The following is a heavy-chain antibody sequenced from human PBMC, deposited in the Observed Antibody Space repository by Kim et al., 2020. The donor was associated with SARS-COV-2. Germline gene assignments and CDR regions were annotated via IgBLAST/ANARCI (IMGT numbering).Heavy chain of an antibody. J-gene: IGHJ6*02. Sequence: YYPGSVKGRFTISRENAKNSLYLQMNSLRAGDTAVYYCARGRFSGYGMDVWGQGTTVTVSS. CDR3: ARGRFSGYGMDV. V-gene: IGHV3-13*01.